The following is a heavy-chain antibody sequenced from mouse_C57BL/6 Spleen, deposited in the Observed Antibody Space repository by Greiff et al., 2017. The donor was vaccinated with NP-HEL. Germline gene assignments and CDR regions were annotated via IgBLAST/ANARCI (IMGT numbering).Heavy chain of an antibody. D-gene: IGHD2-4*01. CDR3: AGNYDYDGFAY. CDR1: GYTFTSYW. J-gene: IGHJ3*01. CDR2: IHPNSGST. Sequence: VQLQQPGAELVKPGASVKLSCKASGYTFTSYWMHWVKQRPGQGLEWIGMIHPNSGSTNYNEKFKSKATLTVDKSSSTAYMQLSSLTSEDSAVYYCAGNYDYDGFAYWGQGTLVTVSA. V-gene: IGHV1-64*01.